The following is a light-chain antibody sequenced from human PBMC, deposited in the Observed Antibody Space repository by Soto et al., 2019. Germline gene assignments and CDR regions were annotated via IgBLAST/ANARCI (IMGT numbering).Light chain of an antibody. CDR3: QQYNNWPFS. J-gene: IGKJ5*01. V-gene: IGKV3-15*01. CDR2: DVS. Sequence: EIVLTQSPGTLSLAPWERSTLSCSASQTVDTNYLAWYQQIPGQAPRLLIYDVSTRATGVPARFSGTGSETDFTLTISGLQSDDSAVYFCQQYNNWPFSFGQGTRLEIK. CDR1: QTVDTN.